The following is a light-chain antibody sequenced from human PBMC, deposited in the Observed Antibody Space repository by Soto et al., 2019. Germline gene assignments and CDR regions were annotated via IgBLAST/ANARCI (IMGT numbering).Light chain of an antibody. CDR2: GAS. J-gene: IGKJ1*01. Sequence: ETVLTQSPGTLSLSPVERATLPCRASQSVNSNYLAWYQQKPGQAPRLLIYGASSRATGIPDRFSGSGSGTDFILTISRLEPDDFAVYYCQQYGRSPRTFGQGTKVDIK. V-gene: IGKV3-20*01. CDR1: QSVNSNY. CDR3: QQYGRSPRT.